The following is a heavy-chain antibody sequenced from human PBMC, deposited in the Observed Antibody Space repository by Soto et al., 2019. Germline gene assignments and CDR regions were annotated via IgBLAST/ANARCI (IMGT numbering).Heavy chain of an antibody. V-gene: IGHV1-2*02. CDR1: GYTFSGYY. D-gene: IGHD6-19*01. Sequence: QVQLVQSGAEVKKPGASVKVSCKASGYTFSGYYMHWVRQAPGQGLEWMGWINPNSGGTNYAQKFQGRVTMTRDTSISTAYMELSRLRSDDTAVYYCARDRGGGGYLTYYYYGMDVWGQGTTVTVSS. J-gene: IGHJ6*02. CDR3: ARDRGGGGYLTYYYYGMDV. CDR2: INPNSGGT.